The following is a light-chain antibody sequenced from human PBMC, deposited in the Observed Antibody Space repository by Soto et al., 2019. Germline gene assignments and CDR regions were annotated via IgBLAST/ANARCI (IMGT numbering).Light chain of an antibody. J-gene: IGKJ1*01. V-gene: IGKV1-5*03. CDR1: QSISSW. Sequence: DIHMTQSPSTLSASVVDRVTITCRASQSISSWLVWYQQKPGKAPKLLIYKASTLESGVPSRFSGSGSGTEFTLTISSLQPDDFATYYCQQYNSYSPRTFGQGTKVDIK. CDR2: KAS. CDR3: QQYNSYSPRT.